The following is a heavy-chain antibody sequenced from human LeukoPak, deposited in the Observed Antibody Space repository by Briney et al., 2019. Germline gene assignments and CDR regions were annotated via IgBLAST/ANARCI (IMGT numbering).Heavy chain of an antibody. D-gene: IGHD3-9*01. Sequence: PGGSLRLSCAASGFTFSSYWMHWVRQAPGKGLVWVSRINSDGSSTSYADSVKGRFTISRDNARNTLYLQMNSLRAEDTAVYYCARGLRYFDWLFPPDAFDIWGQGTMVTVSS. CDR1: GFTFSSYW. J-gene: IGHJ3*02. V-gene: IGHV3-74*01. CDR3: ARGLRYFDWLFPPDAFDI. CDR2: INSDGSST.